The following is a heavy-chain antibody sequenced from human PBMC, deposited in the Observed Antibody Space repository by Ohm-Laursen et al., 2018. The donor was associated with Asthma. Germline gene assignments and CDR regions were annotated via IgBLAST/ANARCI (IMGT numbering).Heavy chain of an antibody. V-gene: IGHV3-33*01. CDR3: AIGEDDIGDSGWFEH. D-gene: IGHD2-21*02. Sequence: RSLRLSCAAPGFTFSSYGMHWVRQAPGKGLEWVAVIWYDGSNKYYADSVKGRFTISRDNSKNTLYLQMNSLRAEDTALYYCAIGEDDIGDSGWFEHWGQGTLVTVSS. CDR2: IWYDGSNK. J-gene: IGHJ5*02. CDR1: GFTFSSYG.